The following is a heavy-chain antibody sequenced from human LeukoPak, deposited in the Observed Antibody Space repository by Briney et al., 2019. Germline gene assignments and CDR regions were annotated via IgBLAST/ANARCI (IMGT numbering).Heavy chain of an antibody. V-gene: IGHV1-8*01. CDR2: MNPNSGNT. J-gene: IGHJ3*02. Sequence: GASVKVSCMASGYTFTSYVINSVRQATGQGLEWMGWMNPNSGNTGYAQKFQGRVTMTRNTSISTAYMELSSLRSEDTAVYYCARGNLFYSSSWYEDAFDIWGQGTMVTVSS. D-gene: IGHD6-13*01. CDR3: ARGNLFYSSSWYEDAFDI. CDR1: GYTFTSYV.